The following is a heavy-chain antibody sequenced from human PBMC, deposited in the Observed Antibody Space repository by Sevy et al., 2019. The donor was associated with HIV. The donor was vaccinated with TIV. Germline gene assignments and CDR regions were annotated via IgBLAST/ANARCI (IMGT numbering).Heavy chain of an antibody. D-gene: IGHD3-16*01. CDR3: ARHGGNYFDY. V-gene: IGHV3-21*01. CDR2: ISSYSYI. J-gene: IGHJ4*02. CDR1: GFTFTSYS. Sequence: GGCLRLSCEASGFTFTSYSMNWVRQAPGKGLEWVSSISSYSYISYADSVKGRFTVSRDNAKNSLYLQMSSLRAEDMAIYYCARHGGNYFDYWGQGTMVLVSS.